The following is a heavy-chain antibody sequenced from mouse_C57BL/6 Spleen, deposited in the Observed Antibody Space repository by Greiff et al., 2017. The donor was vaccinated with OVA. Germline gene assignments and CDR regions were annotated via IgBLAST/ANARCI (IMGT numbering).Heavy chain of an antibody. D-gene: IGHD2-3*01. CDR3: ARQDGYPYYAMDY. V-gene: IGHV2-6-1*01. CDR1: GFSLTSYG. J-gene: IGHJ4*01. CDR2: IWSDGST. Sequence: VMLVESGPGLVAPSQSLSITCTVSGFSLTSYGVHWVRQPPGKGLEWLVVIWSDGSTTYNSALKSRLSISKDNSKSQVFLKRNSLQTDDTAMYYCARQDGYPYYAMDYWGQGTSVTVSS.